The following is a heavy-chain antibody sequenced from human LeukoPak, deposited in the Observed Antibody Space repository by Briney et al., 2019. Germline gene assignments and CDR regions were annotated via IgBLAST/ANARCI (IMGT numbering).Heavy chain of an antibody. J-gene: IGHJ6*02. Sequence: ASVKVSCKAYGYTFTSYGISWVRQAPGQGLEWMGWISAYNGNTNYAKKFQGRVTLTTDTSTSTAYMELRSLRSDDTALYYCATYCTGGSCDSEDYYYGMDAWGQGTTVTVSS. CDR2: ISAYNGNT. CDR3: ATYCTGGSCDSEDYYYGMDA. V-gene: IGHV1-18*01. D-gene: IGHD2-15*01. CDR1: GYTFTSYG.